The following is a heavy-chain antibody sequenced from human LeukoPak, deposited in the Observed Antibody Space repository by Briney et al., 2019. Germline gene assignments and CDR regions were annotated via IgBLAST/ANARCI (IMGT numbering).Heavy chain of an antibody. CDR1: GGTFISYA. V-gene: IGHV1-69*13. CDR3: ARRGWSSQDAFDI. D-gene: IGHD6-19*01. CDR2: IIPIFGTA. Sequence: SVKVSCKASGGTFISYAISWVRQAPGQGLEWMGGIIPIFGTANYAQKFQGRVTITADESTSTAYMELSSLRSEDTAVYYCARRGWSSQDAFDIWGQGTMVTVSS. J-gene: IGHJ3*02.